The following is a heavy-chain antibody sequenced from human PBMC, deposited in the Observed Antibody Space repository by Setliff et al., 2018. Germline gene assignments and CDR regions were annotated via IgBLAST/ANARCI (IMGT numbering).Heavy chain of an antibody. D-gene: IGHD6-13*01. J-gene: IGHJ5*02. CDR1: GASISSGSNY. Sequence: SETLSLTCSVSGASISSGSNYWSWIRQPAGKGVEWIGHILSSGGTNYNPSLKNRVSISLDTSKNQFSLNLNSVTAADAAVYFCARDTPHDPVSSNWYRNWFDPWGQGILVTVS. V-gene: IGHV4-61*09. CDR2: ILSSGGT. CDR3: ARDTPHDPVSSNWYRNWFDP.